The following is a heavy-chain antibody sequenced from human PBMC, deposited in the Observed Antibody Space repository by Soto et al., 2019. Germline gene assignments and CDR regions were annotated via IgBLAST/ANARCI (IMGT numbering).Heavy chain of an antibody. J-gene: IGHJ5*02. D-gene: IGHD6-25*01. CDR2: ISSNSAYI. V-gene: IGHV3-21*01. CDR1: GFTFRSFT. CDR3: TRDASRDSGARGWFDP. Sequence: LRLSCAASGFTFRSFTTNWVRQAPGKGLEWVSTISSNSAYIYYTDALRGRFTISRDNAKNSLHLQMNSLRAEDTAVYYCTRDASRDSGARGWFDPWGPGTLVTVSS.